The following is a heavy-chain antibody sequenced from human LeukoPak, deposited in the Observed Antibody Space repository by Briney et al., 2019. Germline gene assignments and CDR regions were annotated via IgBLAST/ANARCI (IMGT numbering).Heavy chain of an antibody. J-gene: IGHJ4*02. V-gene: IGHV3-11*05. CDR1: GFTFSGSY. D-gene: IGHD3-10*01. Sequence: GGSLRLSCAASGFTFSGSYMSWIRQAPGKGLEWVSYISSSSSYTNYADSVKGRFTISRDNAKNLLYLQMNILRAEDTAVYYCARVIWYGSGITEYYFDYWGRGTLVTVSS. CDR3: ARVIWYGSGITEYYFDY. CDR2: ISSSSSYT.